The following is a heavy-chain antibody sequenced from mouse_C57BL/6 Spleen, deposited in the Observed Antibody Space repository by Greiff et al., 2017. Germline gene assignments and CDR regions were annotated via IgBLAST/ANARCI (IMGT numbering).Heavy chain of an antibody. CDR2: IWTGGGT. CDR1: GFSLTSYA. CDR3: ARRYYGSSHWYFDV. D-gene: IGHD1-1*01. V-gene: IGHV2-9-1*01. J-gene: IGHJ1*03. Sequence: VKLVESGPGLVAPSQSLSITCTVSGFSLTSYAISWVRQPPGKGLEWLGVIWTGGGTNYNSSLKSRLSISKDNSKSQVFLKMNSLQTDDTARCYCARRYYGSSHWYFDVWGTGTTVTVSS.